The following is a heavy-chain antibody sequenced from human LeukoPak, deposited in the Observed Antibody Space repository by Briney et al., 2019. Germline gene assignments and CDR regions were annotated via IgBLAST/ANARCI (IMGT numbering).Heavy chain of an antibody. D-gene: IGHD2-2*01. CDR2: IVRDNNP. CDR1: GFTFSTYA. V-gene: IGHV3-NL1*01. J-gene: IGHJ4*02. CDR3: AKAYGYCTTTSCSHEEFDY. Sequence: PGGSLRLSCEASGFTFSTYAMTCVRQAPGQGLEWVSSIVRDNNPHYSDSVKGRFAISRDNSKNTLYLQMNSLRAEDTAVYYCAKAYGYCTTTSCSHEEFDYWGQGTLVTVSS.